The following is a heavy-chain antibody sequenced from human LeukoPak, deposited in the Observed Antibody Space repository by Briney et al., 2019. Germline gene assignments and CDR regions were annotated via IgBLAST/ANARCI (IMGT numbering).Heavy chain of an antibody. V-gene: IGHV4-61*02. CDR1: GGSISSGSYY. CDR3: ARLPLGYCSSTSCYGFDY. CDR2: IYTSGST. Sequence: SQTLSLTCTVSGGSISSGSYYWSWIRQPAGKGLEWIRRIYTSGSTYYNPSLKSRVTISVDTSKNQFSLKLSSVTAADTAVYYCARLPLGYCSSTSCYGFDYWGQGTLVTVSS. J-gene: IGHJ4*02. D-gene: IGHD2-2*01.